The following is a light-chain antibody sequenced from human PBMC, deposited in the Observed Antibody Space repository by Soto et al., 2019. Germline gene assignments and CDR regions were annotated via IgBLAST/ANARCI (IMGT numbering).Light chain of an antibody. Sequence: EIVLTQSPGTLSLSPGERAILSCRASQSVSSSYLAWYQQKPGQAPRLLMYGASSRATGIPDRFSGSGSGTDFTLTISRLEPEDFAVYYCQQYDSSPNTFGQGTKLEIK. V-gene: IGKV3-20*01. CDR2: GAS. CDR1: QSVSSSY. J-gene: IGKJ2*01. CDR3: QQYDSSPNT.